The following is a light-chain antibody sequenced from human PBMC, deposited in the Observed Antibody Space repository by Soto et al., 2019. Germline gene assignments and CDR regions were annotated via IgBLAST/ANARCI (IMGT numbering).Light chain of an antibody. CDR3: LQYASEPLT. V-gene: IGKV3-20*01. CDR1: QSVAKNY. J-gene: IGKJ4*01. CDR2: GAS. Sequence: ETVLTQSPGTLSLSPGERATLSCRASQSVAKNYLAWYQHKPGQGPRLLISGASRRATGNPDMFSGSGSGTDFTLTISSLQPEDFAVYYCLQYASEPLTFGGGTKVEI.